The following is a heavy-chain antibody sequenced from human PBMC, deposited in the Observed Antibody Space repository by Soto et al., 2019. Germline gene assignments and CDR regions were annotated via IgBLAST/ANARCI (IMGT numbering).Heavy chain of an antibody. CDR3: ARDANEIVLVPAAIDY. V-gene: IGHV3-21*01. Sequence: EVQLVESGGGLVKPGGSLRLSCAASGFTFSSYSMNWVRQAPGKGLEWVSSISSSSSYIYYADSVKGRFTISRDNAKNSLYLQMNSLRAEDTAVYYCARDANEIVLVPAAIDYWGQGTLVTVSS. CDR1: GFTFSSYS. D-gene: IGHD2-2*01. CDR2: ISSSSSYI. J-gene: IGHJ4*02.